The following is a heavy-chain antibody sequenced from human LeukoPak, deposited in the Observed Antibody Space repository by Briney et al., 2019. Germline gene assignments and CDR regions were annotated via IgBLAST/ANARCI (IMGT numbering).Heavy chain of an antibody. J-gene: IGHJ4*02. Sequence: ASVKVSCKASGYIFTGYYMHWVRQAPGQGLEWMGWINPNSGDTNYAQKFQGRVTMTRDTSISTAYMKLSRRRSDDTAVYYCARVRYRLAETYIDYWGQGTLVTVSS. V-gene: IGHV1-2*02. CDR2: INPNSGDT. D-gene: IGHD3-16*01. CDR3: ARVRYRLAETYIDY. CDR1: GYIFTGYY.